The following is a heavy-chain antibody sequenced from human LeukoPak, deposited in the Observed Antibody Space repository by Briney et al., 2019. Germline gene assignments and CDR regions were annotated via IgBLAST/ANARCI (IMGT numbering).Heavy chain of an antibody. D-gene: IGHD3-10*01. Sequence: GASVKVSCKASGYTFTSYAMNWVRQAPGQGLEWMGWINTNTGNPTYAQGFTGRFVFSLDTSVSTAYLQISSLKAEDTAVYYCASSGSGSYYNRINNWFDPWGQGTLVTVSS. V-gene: IGHV7-4-1*02. J-gene: IGHJ5*02. CDR3: ASSGSGSYYNRINNWFDP. CDR1: GYTFTSYA. CDR2: INTNTGNP.